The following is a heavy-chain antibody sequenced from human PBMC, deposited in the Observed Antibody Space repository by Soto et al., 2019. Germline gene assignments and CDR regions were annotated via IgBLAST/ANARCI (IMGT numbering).Heavy chain of an antibody. Sequence: LSLTCTVSGGSISSGGYYWSWIRQHPGKGLEWIGYIYYSGSTYYNPSLESRVTISVDTSKNQFSLKLSSVTAADTAVYYCASGLRGYDFWSGYSATNWFDPWGQGTLVTVSS. J-gene: IGHJ5*02. CDR2: IYYSGST. CDR1: GGSISSGGYY. V-gene: IGHV4-31*03. D-gene: IGHD3-3*01. CDR3: ASGLRGYDFWSGYSATNWFDP.